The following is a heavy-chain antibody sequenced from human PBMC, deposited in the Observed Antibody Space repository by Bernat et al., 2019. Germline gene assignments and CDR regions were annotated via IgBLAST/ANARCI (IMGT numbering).Heavy chain of an antibody. CDR2: IKNKIDGGTT. CDR3: TTDRVRGSSWPYFDY. CDR1: GFTFSNAW. Sequence: EVQLVESGGGLVKPGGCQRLSCVASGFTFSNAWMSWVRQAPGKGLEWVGCIKNKIDGGTTDYAAPVKGRFTISRDDSKNTLYLQLNSLEIEDTAVYYCTTDRVRGSSWPYFDYWGQGTLVTVSS. V-gene: IGHV3-15*01. J-gene: IGHJ4*02. D-gene: IGHD2-2*01.